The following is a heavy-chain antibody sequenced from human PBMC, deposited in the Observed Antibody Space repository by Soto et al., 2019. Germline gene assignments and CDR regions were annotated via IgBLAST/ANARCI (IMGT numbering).Heavy chain of an antibody. D-gene: IGHD5-18*01. Sequence: QVQLQESGSGLVKASETLSLTCAVSGGSISTGGCSWSWIRLPPGRALEWIGYIFDTGKTYYSASLNSGVTLSVSRAQNQFSLRLESVTAADTTLYFCACLDGYNRYFDLCGRGTLVTVSS. CDR1: GGSISTGGCS. CDR2: IFDTGKT. V-gene: IGHV4-30-2*01. CDR3: ACLDGYNRYFDL. J-gene: IGHJ2*01.